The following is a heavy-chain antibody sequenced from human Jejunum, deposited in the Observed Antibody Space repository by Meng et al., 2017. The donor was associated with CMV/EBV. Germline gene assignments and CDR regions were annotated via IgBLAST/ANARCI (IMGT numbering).Heavy chain of an antibody. CDR2: VYYSGTT. Sequence: ISSYFWTWIRQPPGKGLEWIGYVYYSGTTTYNPSLRSRVAISIDTSKNQFSLKVNSLTAAGTAVYYCARVPAELGSTSDYYYFDSWGQGTPVTVSS. V-gene: IGHV4-59*01. CDR3: ARVPAELGSTSDYYYFDS. CDR1: ISSYF. J-gene: IGHJ4*02. D-gene: IGHD6-25*01.